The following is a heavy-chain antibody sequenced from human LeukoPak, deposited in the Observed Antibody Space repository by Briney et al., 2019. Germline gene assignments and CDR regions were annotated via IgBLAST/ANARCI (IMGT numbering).Heavy chain of an antibody. CDR2: IYYSGST. D-gene: IGHD1-14*01. V-gene: IGHV4-59*01. J-gene: IGHJ3*02. CDR3: ASVHNTHDAFDI. Sequence: SETLSLTCTVSGGSISSYYWSWIRQPPGKGLEWIGYIYYSGSTNYNPSLKSRVTISVDTSKNQFSLKPSSVTAADTAVYYCASVHNTHDAFDIWGQGTMVTVSS. CDR1: GGSISSYY.